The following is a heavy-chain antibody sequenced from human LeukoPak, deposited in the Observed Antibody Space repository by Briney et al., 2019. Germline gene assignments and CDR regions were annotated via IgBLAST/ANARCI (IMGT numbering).Heavy chain of an antibody. CDR2: IKQDGSEE. D-gene: IGHD2-2*01. J-gene: IGHJ4*02. V-gene: IGHV3-7*01. Sequence: PGGSLRLSCVASGFSFGSYWISWVRQTPGKGLEWVANIKQDGSEEYYVDSVKGRITISRDNAKKSLYLQMNSLRADDTAVYYCARDVTALDSWGQGTLVTVSS. CDR1: GFSFGSYW. CDR3: ARDVTALDS.